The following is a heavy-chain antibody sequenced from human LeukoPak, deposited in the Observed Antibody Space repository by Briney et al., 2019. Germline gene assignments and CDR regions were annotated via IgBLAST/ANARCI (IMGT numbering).Heavy chain of an antibody. J-gene: IGHJ4*02. Sequence: SQTLSLTCTVSGGSINNGDYYWSWIRQPPGKGLEWIGYIYYSGSTYYNPSLKSRVTISLDTSKNQFPLKLSSVTATDTAVYYCARVGDSTGFRGFYFDYWGQGTLVTVSS. V-gene: IGHV4-30-4*01. CDR3: ARVGDSTGFRGFYFDY. CDR1: GGSINNGDYY. CDR2: IYYSGST. D-gene: IGHD3-22*01.